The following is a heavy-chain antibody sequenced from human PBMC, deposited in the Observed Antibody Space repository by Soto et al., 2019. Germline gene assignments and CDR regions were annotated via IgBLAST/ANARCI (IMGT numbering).Heavy chain of an antibody. V-gene: IGHV3-30-3*01. CDR2: VSKDGSDK. Sequence: PGGSLRLSCAASGFIFSSFPMHWVRQAPGKGLEWVAVVSKDGSDKHYADSVKGRFTISRDNSENTLHLQMNSLRPEDTGVYYCARSYCGDNCALHYWGQGTQVTVS. CDR3: ARSYCGDNCALHY. CDR1: GFIFSSFP. D-gene: IGHD2-21*02. J-gene: IGHJ4*02.